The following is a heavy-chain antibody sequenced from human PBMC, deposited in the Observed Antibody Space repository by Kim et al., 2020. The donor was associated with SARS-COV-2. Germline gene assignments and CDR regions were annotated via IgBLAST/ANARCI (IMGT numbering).Heavy chain of an antibody. V-gene: IGHV1-18*01. CDR3: ARAGIVLVPWYLY. J-gene: IGHJ4*02. D-gene: IGHD2-8*02. Sequence: YAQKLQGRVTMTTETSTSTAYMELRSLRSDDTAVYYCARAGIVLVPWYLYWGQGTLVTVSS.